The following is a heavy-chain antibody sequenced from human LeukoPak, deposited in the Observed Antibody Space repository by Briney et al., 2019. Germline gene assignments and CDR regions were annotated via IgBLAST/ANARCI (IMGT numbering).Heavy chain of an antibody. J-gene: IGHJ4*02. D-gene: IGHD6-13*01. V-gene: IGHV1-8*03. CDR2: MNPNSGNT. CDR3: ARDVYSSSWHFDY. CDR1: GYTFTSYD. Sequence: ASVKVSCKASGYTFTSYDINWARQATGQGLEWMGWMNPNSGNTGYAQKFQGRVTITRNTSISTAYMELSSLRSEDTAVYYCARDVYSSSWHFDYWGQGTLVTVSS.